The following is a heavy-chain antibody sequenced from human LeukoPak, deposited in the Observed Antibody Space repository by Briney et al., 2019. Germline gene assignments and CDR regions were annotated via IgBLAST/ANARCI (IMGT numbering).Heavy chain of an antibody. V-gene: IGHV5-51*01. CDR3: ARRIAVANIDYYMDV. CDR2: IYPGDSST. CDR1: GYSFTSYW. Sequence: GESLKISCKGSGYSFTSYWIGWVRQMPGKGLEWMGIIYPGDSSTRYSPSFQGQVTISADKSISTAYLQWSSLKAPDTAMYYCARRIAVANIDYYMDVWGKGTTVTVSS. D-gene: IGHD6-19*01. J-gene: IGHJ6*03.